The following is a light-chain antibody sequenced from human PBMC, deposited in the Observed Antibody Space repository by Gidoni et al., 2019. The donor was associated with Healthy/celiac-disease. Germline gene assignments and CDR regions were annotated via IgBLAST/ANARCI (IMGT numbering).Light chain of an antibody. CDR2: GNN. CDR1: SSNIGAGYD. V-gene: IGLV1-40*01. CDR3: QSYDSSLSGSVV. Sequence: QSVLTQPPSVSGAPGQRVPLSCTGSSSNIGAGYDVHWYQQLPGTAPKLLIYGNNNRPSGVPDRFSGSKSGTSASLAITGLQAEDEADYYCQSYDSSLSGSVVFGGGTKLTVL. J-gene: IGLJ2*01.